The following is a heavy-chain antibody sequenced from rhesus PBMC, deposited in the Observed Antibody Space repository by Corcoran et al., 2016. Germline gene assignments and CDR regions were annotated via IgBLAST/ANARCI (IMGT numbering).Heavy chain of an antibody. CDR3: ASSYSSWSYLDY. V-gene: IGHV4-169*01. J-gene: IGHJ4*01. CDR1: GGSISSSY. CDR2: IYSSGSST. Sequence: QLQLQESGPGLVKPSETLSVTCAVSGGSISSSYWSWIRQAPGKGLEWIGYIYSSGSSTNYNPPLKSRVPLLVDTSKNQLSLKLSSVTAADTAVYYCASSYSSWSYLDYWGQGVLVTVSS. D-gene: IGHD6-13*01.